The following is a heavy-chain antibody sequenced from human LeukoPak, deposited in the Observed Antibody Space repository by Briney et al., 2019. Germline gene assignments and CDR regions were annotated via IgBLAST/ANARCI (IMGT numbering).Heavy chain of an antibody. J-gene: IGHJ6*03. CDR1: GFTFSSYE. CDR3: AREVHELWFGELSHYYYYMDV. Sequence: GGSLRLSCAASGFTFSSYEMNWVRQAPGKGLEWVSYISSSGSTIYYADSVKGRFTISRGNAKNSLYLQMNSLRAEDTAVYYCAREVHELWFGELSHYYYYMDVWGKGTTVTISS. D-gene: IGHD3-10*01. V-gene: IGHV3-48*03. CDR2: ISSSGSTI.